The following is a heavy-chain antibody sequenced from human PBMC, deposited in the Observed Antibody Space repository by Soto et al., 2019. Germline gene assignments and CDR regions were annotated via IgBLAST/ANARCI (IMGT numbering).Heavy chain of an antibody. CDR1: GGSISSSSYY. CDR2: IYYSGST. CDR3: ASPTIAFYNWFDP. V-gene: IGHV4-39*01. Sequence: QLQLQESGPGLVRPSETLSLTCTVSGGSISSSSYYWGWIRQPPGKGLEWIGSIYYSGSTYSTPSLKSRVPLSVHTSKNQFPLQLTSVTAADTAVYYCASPTIAFYNWFDPWGQGTLVTVSS. J-gene: IGHJ5*02. D-gene: IGHD3-3*01.